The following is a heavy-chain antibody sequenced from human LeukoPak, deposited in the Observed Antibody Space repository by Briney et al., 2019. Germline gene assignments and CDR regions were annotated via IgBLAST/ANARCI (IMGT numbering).Heavy chain of an antibody. J-gene: IGHJ3*02. D-gene: IGHD3-22*01. CDR1: DYTFTSYG. V-gene: IGHV1-18*01. Sequence: ASVKVSCKASDYTFTSYGISWVRQAPGQGLEWMGWISAYNGNTNYAQKLQGRVTMTTDTSTSTAYMEVRSLRSDDTAVYYCARSRINTYYYDSSGPGAFDIWGQGTMVTVSS. CDR2: ISAYNGNT. CDR3: ARSRINTYYYDSSGPGAFDI.